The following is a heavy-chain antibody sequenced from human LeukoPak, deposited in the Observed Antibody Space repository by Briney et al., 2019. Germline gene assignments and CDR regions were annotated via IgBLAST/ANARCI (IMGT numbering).Heavy chain of an antibody. V-gene: IGHV3-7*01. Sequence: GGSLRLSCAASGFTFSNSWMSWVRQAPGKGLEWVANINQDGGEKDYVDSVKGRFTISRDNAKNSLYLQMNSLRDEDTAVYYCAREKEGYCSRTSCYLDYYYYYMDVWGKGTTVTISS. J-gene: IGHJ6*03. D-gene: IGHD2-2*01. CDR1: GFTFSNSW. CDR2: INQDGGEK. CDR3: AREKEGYCSRTSCYLDYYYYYMDV.